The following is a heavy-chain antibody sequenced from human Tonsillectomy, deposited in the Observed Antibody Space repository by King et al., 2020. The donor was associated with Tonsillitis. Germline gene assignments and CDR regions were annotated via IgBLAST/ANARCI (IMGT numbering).Heavy chain of an antibody. CDR1: GGSISSYY. D-gene: IGHD2-2*01. CDR2: IYYSGST. V-gene: IGHV4-59*01. J-gene: IGHJ6*03. Sequence: VQLQESGPGLVKPSETLSLTCTVSGGSISSYYWSWIRQPPGKGLEWIGYIYYSGSTNYNPSLKSRVTISVDTSKNQFSLKLSSVTAADTAVYYCARVSSTRYYYYMDVWGKGTTVTVSS. CDR3: ARVSSTRYYYYMDV.